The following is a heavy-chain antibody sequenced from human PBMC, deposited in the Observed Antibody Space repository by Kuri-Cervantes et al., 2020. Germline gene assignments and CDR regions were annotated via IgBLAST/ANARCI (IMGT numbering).Heavy chain of an antibody. D-gene: IGHD3-10*01. CDR3: ARDWVTMVRGVRGYYGMDV. V-gene: IGHV1-18*01. CDR1: GYTFKNDA. J-gene: IGHJ6*02. CDR2: ISSYNGNT. Sequence: ASVKVSCKAPGYTFKNDAISWVRQAPGQGLEWVGWISSYNGNTDSAQSLQGRVTMTFETSTATAYMELRSLRSDDTAVYYCARDWVTMVRGVRGYYGMDVWGQGTTVTVSS.